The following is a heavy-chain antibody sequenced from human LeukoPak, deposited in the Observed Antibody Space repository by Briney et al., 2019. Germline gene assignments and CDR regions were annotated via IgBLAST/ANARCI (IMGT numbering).Heavy chain of an antibody. D-gene: IGHD2-21*02. CDR1: GFTFSSYS. CDR3: AKGRGVPYEVVAAILDP. J-gene: IGHJ5*02. V-gene: IGHV3-21*01. CDR2: ISSSSSYI. Sequence: PGGSLRLSCAASGFTFSSYSMNWVRQAPGKGLEWVSSISSSSSYIYYADSVKGRFTISRDNSKNTLYLQMNSLRAEDTAVYYCAKGRGVPYEVVAAILDPWGQGTLVTVSS.